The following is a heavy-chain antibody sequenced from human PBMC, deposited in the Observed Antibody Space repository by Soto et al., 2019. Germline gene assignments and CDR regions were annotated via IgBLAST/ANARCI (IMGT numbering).Heavy chain of an antibody. J-gene: IGHJ4*01. Sequence: SETLSLTFAVSGGSISSSNWWSWVRQPPWKVLGWIGEIYHSESTNYNTSLKSRVTISVDKSKNQFSLELSSVTAADTAVYYCARDPGGGCYPSFKYWGHGTLVTVSS. CDR2: IYHSEST. D-gene: IGHD3-22*01. CDR3: ARDPGGGCYPSFKY. V-gene: IGHV4-4*02. CDR1: GGSISSSNW.